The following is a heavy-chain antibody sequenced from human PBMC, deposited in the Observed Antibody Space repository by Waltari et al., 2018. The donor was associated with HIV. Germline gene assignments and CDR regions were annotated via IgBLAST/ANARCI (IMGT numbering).Heavy chain of an antibody. D-gene: IGHD2-8*01. CDR2: LSGSGSTA. J-gene: IGHJ3*01. V-gene: IGHV3-23*01. CDR1: GFEFRHFS. CDR3: ARSMRDLRPSAFDV. Sequence: EVQLLESGGGLVQPGGSLRLSCKASGFEFRHFSMSWVRQAPGKGPEWVSALSGSGSTASYADYVKGRLTISRDFSNNTLFLQMNNLRPEDTAVYFCARSMRDLRPSAFDVWGQGTMVAISS.